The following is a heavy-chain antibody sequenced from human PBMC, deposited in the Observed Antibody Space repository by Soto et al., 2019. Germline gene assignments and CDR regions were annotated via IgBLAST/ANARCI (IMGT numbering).Heavy chain of an antibody. V-gene: IGHV3-15*01. CDR1: GFTFSNLS. D-gene: IGHD7-27*01. CDR2: IKRIIDGGTP. J-gene: IGHJ3*02. CDR3: GTGDAFDI. Sequence: EAPLVESGGDMVKPGGSLRLSCAASGFTFSNLSMSWGRQAPGKGLEWVGHIKRIIDGGTPAYAAPVNGRFTISRDDSKGVLYLHMNSLNTEDTAMYYCGTGDAFDIWGQGTMVTVS.